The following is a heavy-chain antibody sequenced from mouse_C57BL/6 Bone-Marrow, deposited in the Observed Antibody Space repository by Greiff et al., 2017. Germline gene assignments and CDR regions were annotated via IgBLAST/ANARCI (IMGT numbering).Heavy chain of an antibody. D-gene: IGHD1-1*01. CDR3: ARWVVATRYAMDY. CDR1: GFTFSSYA. J-gene: IGHJ4*01. Sequence: EVQVVESGGGLVKPGGSLKLSCAASGFTFSSYAMSWVRQTPEKRLEWVATISDGGSYTYYPDNVKGRFTISRDNAKNNLYLQMSHLKSEDTAMYYCARWVVATRYAMDYWGQGTSVTVSS. V-gene: IGHV5-4*01. CDR2: ISDGGSYT.